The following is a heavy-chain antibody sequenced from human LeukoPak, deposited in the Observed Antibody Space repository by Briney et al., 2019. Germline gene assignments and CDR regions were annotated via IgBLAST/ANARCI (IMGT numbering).Heavy chain of an antibody. J-gene: IGHJ6*03. V-gene: IGHV3-33*06. CDR2: IWYDGSNK. CDR1: GFTFSSYG. Sequence: PGRSLRLSCAASGFTFSSYGMLWVRQAPGKGLEWVAVIWYDGSNKYYADSVKGRFTISRDNSKNTLYLQMNSMRAEDTAVYYCAKDDQDYYYYYMDVWGKGTTVTVSS. CDR3: AKDDQDYYYYYMDV.